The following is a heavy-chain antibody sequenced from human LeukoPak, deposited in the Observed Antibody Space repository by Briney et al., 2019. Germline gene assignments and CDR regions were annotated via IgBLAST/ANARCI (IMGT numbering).Heavy chain of an antibody. J-gene: IGHJ6*03. Sequence: SETLPLTCTVSGGSISSSHYYWGWIRQTPGKGLEWIGTIYYSGTTYYNPSLESRATISEDTSKNQFSLTLRSVTAADTAVYYCARQISDYYYYYIDVWGKGTTVTVSS. D-gene: IGHD3-10*01. V-gene: IGHV4-39*01. CDR2: IYYSGTT. CDR3: ARQISDYYYYYIDV. CDR1: GGSISSSHYY.